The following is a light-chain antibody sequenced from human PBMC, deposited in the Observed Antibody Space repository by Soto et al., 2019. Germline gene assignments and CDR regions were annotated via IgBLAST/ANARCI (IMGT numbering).Light chain of an antibody. J-gene: IGKJ4*01. CDR1: QSVSSN. Sequence: EIVMTHSPATLSVSPWERATLSCRASQSVSSNLAWYQQKPGQAPRLLIYGASTRATGIPARFSGSGSGTEFTLTISSLQSEDFAVYYCRQYNNWPLTFGGGTKVDIK. CDR2: GAS. V-gene: IGKV3-15*01. CDR3: RQYNNWPLT.